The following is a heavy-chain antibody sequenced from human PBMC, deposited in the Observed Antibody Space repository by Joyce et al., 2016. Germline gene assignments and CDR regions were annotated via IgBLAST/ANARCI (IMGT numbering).Heavy chain of an antibody. V-gene: IGHV4-4*02. J-gene: IGHJ2*01. CDR3: ARVYYYDSSGYSRDYWYFDS. CDR1: GDSITRNHW. Sequence: QVQLQESGPGLVKPSGTLSLTCTVSGDSITRNHWWSWVRQSPGKGLEWIGEVYHSGSTSYNPSIKSRVTISVDSSKNQFSLRLSSVTAADTAVYYCARVYYYDSSGYSRDYWYFDSWGRGTLVTVSS. D-gene: IGHD3-22*01. CDR2: VYHSGST.